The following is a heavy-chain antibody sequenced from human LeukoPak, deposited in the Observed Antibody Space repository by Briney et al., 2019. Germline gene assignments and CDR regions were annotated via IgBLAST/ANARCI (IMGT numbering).Heavy chain of an antibody. Sequence: GGSLRLPCAASGFTFSTYGMHWVRRAPGKGLEWVAFIRFDGSDKYYADSVKGRFTISRDNSKNTLYLQMNSLRAEDTAVYYCAKSSGTYYSIDYWGQGTLVTVSS. V-gene: IGHV3-30*02. D-gene: IGHD3-10*01. CDR1: GFTFSTYG. J-gene: IGHJ4*02. CDR3: AKSSGTYYSIDY. CDR2: IRFDGSDK.